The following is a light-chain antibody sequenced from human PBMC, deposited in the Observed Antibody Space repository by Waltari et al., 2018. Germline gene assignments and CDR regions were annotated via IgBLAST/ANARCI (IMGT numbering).Light chain of an antibody. CDR3: QQYSSSPLT. CDR2: GAS. V-gene: IGKV3-20*01. J-gene: IGKJ3*01. Sequence: EIVLTQSPGTLSLSPGERATLSCRASQSVNNYLAWFQQKPGQAPRLLIHGASSRATGIPDRISGSGSGTDFTRTISGLEPQDFAVYDCQQYSSSPLTFGPGTKVDIK. CDR1: QSVNNY.